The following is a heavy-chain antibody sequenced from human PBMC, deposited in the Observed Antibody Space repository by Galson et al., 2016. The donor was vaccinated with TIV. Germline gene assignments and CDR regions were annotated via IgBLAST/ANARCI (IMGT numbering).Heavy chain of an antibody. CDR2: IYNDGTT. V-gene: IGHV3-66*02. CDR3: ARERRFCGDQCYLRYYYGMDV. D-gene: IGHD2-21*01. J-gene: IGHJ6*02. Sequence: SLRLSCAASEFTVSNNYMNWVRLAPGKGLEWVSIIYNDGTTYYADSVKGRFTISRDNSRNTLYLQMHSLKADDSAVYYCARERRFCGDQCYLRYYYGMDVWGQGTTVTVSS. CDR1: EFTVSNNY.